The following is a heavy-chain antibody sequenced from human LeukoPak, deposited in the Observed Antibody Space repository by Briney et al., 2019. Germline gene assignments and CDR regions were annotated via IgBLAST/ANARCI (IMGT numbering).Heavy chain of an antibody. V-gene: IGHV3-21*01. D-gene: IGHD6-13*01. CDR1: GFTFSDYS. CDR2: ISSSSTYI. J-gene: IGHJ6*02. CDR3: ARVRQRLVAYGMDV. Sequence: GGSLRLSCAASGFTFSDYSMNWVRQAPGKGLEWVSSISSSSTYIYYADSVKGRFTISRDDAKNSLYLQMNSLRAEDTAVYYCARVRQRLVAYGMDVWGQGTTVTVSS.